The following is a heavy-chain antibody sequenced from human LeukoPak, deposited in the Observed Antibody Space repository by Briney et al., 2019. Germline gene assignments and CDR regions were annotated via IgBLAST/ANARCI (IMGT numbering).Heavy chain of an antibody. J-gene: IGHJ6*02. V-gene: IGHV1-18*01. CDR1: GYTFTSYG. CDR3: ARDHGDDYAYYYGMDV. Sequence: ASVKVSCKASGYTFTSYGISWVRQAPGQGLEWMGWISAYNGNTNYAQKLQGRVTMTTGTSTSTAYMELRSLRSDDTAVYYCARDHGDDYAYYYGMDVWGQGTTVTVSS. CDR2: ISAYNGNT. D-gene: IGHD4-17*01.